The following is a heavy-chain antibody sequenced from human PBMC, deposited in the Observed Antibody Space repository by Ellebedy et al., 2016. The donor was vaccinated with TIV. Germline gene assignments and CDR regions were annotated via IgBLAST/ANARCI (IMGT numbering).Heavy chain of an antibody. V-gene: IGHV4-39*07. CDR1: GGSISSSSYF. Sequence: SETLSLTCTVSGGSISSSSYFWGWIRQPPGKGLEWIGSIYYSGSTYYNPSLRSRVTISVDTSKNQFSLKLSSVTAADTAVYYCARAVRDIVATIIDYWGQGTLVTVSS. CDR2: IYYSGST. CDR3: ARAVRDIVATIIDY. J-gene: IGHJ4*02. D-gene: IGHD5-12*01.